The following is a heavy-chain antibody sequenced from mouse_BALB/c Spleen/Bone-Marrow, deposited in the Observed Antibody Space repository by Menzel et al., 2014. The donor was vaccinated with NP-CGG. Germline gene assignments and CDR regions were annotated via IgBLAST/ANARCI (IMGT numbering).Heavy chain of an antibody. CDR3: ARGYYVRDY. CDR2: INPSSGYT. Sequence: VQLQQSGAELAKPGASVKMSCKASGYPLTSYWMHWVKQRPGQGLEWIGYINPSSGYTEFNQRFKDKATLTADRSSSTAYMQLSSLTSEDSAVYYCARGYYVRDYWGQGTSVTVAS. J-gene: IGHJ4*01. V-gene: IGHV1-7*01. CDR1: GYPLTSYW.